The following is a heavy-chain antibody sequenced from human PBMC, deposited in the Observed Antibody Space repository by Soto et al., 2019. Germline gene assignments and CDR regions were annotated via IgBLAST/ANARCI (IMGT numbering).Heavy chain of an antibody. CDR3: ARVNIVVVTANWFDP. J-gene: IGHJ5*02. Sequence: ASVKVSCQAPGYTFTGYYMNWVRQAPGQGLEWMGWINPTSGGTNYAQKFQGRVTMTRDTSISTAYMELSRLRSDDTAVYYCARVNIVVVTANWFDPWGQGTLVTVSS. CDR1: GYTFTGYY. D-gene: IGHD2-21*02. V-gene: IGHV1-2*02. CDR2: INPTSGGT.